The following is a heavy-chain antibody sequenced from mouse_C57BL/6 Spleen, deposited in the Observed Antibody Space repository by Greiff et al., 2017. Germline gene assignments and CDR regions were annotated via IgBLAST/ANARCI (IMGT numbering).Heavy chain of an antibody. J-gene: IGHJ2*01. V-gene: IGHV1-59*01. Sequence: QVQLQQPGAELVRPGTSVKLSCKASGYTFTSYWMHWVKQRPGQGLEWIGVIDPSDSYTNYNQKFKGKATLTVDTSSSTAYMQLSSLTSEDSAVYYCARKYCFDYWGQGTTLTVSS. CDR2: IDPSDSYT. CDR3: ARKYCFDY. CDR1: GYTFTSYW.